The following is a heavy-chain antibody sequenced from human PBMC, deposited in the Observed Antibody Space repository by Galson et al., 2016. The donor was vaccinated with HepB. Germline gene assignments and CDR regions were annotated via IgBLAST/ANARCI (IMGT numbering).Heavy chain of an antibody. D-gene: IGHD3-3*01. CDR2: ISPIFGTT. Sequence: SVKVSCKASGGTFSSYGIVWVRQAPGQGLEWMGGISPIFGTTNYAQKFQGRVTITADESTTTAYMELSSLRSGDTAVYYCARNTIFGVSRGAWFDPWGQGTLVTVSS. CDR1: GGTFSSYG. J-gene: IGHJ5*02. CDR3: ARNTIFGVSRGAWFDP. V-gene: IGHV1-69*13.